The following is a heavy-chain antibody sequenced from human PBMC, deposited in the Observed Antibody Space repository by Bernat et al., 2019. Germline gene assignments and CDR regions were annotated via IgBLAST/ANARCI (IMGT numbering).Heavy chain of an antibody. V-gene: IGHV1-3*01. Sequence: QVQLVQSGAEVKKPGSSVKVSRKASGGTFSSYAISWVRQAPGQRLEWMGWINAGNGNTKYSQKFQGRVTITRDTSASTAYMELSSLRSEDTAVYYCARDLLTGYSSGWEDYWGQGTLVTVSS. D-gene: IGHD6-19*01. J-gene: IGHJ4*02. CDR1: GGTFSSYA. CDR2: INAGNGNT. CDR3: ARDLLTGYSSGWEDY.